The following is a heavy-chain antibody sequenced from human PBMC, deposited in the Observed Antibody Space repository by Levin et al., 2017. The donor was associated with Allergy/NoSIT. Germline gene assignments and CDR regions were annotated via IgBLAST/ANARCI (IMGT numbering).Heavy chain of an antibody. D-gene: IGHD5-24*01. CDR3: ARPPFATPFDY. V-gene: IGHV4-59*08. J-gene: IGHJ4*01. CDR1: GASISSSY. CDR2: IYYTGHT. Sequence: GSLRLSCNVSGASISSSYWSWIRQPPGKGLEWIGYIYYTGHTNYNPSLKTRVTISLDTSKNQFSLRLSPVTAADTAVYYCARPPFATPFDYWGNGTLVTVSS.